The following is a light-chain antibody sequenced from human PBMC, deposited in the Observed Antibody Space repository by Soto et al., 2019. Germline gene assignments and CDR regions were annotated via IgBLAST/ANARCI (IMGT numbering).Light chain of an antibody. J-gene: IGKJ4*01. CDR1: QSISNW. CDR2: KTS. Sequence: DMQMTQSPSTLSASVGDRVTITCRASQSISNWLAWYQQKPVKAPKLLIYKTSNLESGVPSRFSGSGSGTEFSLTISSLQPDDLATYDCQPCQRFSRTFGGGIKVDI. CDR3: QPCQRFSRT. V-gene: IGKV1-5*03.